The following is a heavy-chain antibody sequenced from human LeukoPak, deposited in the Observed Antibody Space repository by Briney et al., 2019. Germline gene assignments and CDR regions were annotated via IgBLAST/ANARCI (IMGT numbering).Heavy chain of an antibody. CDR1: GGSFSGYY. Sequence: SETLSLTYAVYGGSFSGYYWSWIRQPPAKGLEWIGEINHSGSTNYNPSLKSRVTISVDTSKNQFSLKLSSVTAADTAVYYCARGHYYDSSGYPDWGQGTLVTVSS. CDR3: ARGHYYDSSGYPD. D-gene: IGHD3-22*01. J-gene: IGHJ4*02. V-gene: IGHV4-34*01. CDR2: INHSGST.